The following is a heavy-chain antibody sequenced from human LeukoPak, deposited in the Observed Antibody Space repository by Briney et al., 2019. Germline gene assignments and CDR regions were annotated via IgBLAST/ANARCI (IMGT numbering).Heavy chain of an antibody. CDR2: IYYSGST. J-gene: IGHJ4*02. D-gene: IGHD6-6*01. CDR1: GGSISSYY. Sequence: PETLSLTCTVSGGSISSYYWSWIRQPPGKGLEWIGYIYYSGSTNYNPSLKSRVTISVDTSKNQFSLKLSSVTAADTAVYYCASFEYSSSTFDYWGQGTLVTVSS. V-gene: IGHV4-59*01. CDR3: ASFEYSSSTFDY.